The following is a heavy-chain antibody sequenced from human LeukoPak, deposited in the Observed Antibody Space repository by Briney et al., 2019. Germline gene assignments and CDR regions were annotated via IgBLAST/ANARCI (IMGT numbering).Heavy chain of an antibody. D-gene: IGHD5-18*01. CDR3: ARAYGGPMWIQVLGYYYMDV. CDR2: IYYSGST. J-gene: IGHJ6*03. V-gene: IGHV4-39*07. Sequence: SETLSLTGTGSGGSISSSSYYWGWIRQPPGKGLEWIGSIYYSGSTYYNPSLKSRVTISVDTSKNQFSLKLSSVTAADTAVYYCARAYGGPMWIQVLGYYYMDVWGKGTTVTVSS. CDR1: GGSISSSSYY.